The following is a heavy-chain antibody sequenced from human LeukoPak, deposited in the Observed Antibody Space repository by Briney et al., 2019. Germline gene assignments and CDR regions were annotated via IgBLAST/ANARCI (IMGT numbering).Heavy chain of an antibody. CDR1: GFTFSSYS. D-gene: IGHD3-10*01. CDR3: ARDPHGLLWFDPPSQAFDY. V-gene: IGHV3-48*04. CDR2: ISSSSSTI. Sequence: GGSLRLSCAASGFTFSSYSMNWVRQAPGKGLEWVSYISSSSSTIYYADSVKGRFTISRDNAKNSLYLQMNSLRAEDTAVYYCARDPHGLLWFDPPSQAFDYWGQGTLVTVSS. J-gene: IGHJ4*02.